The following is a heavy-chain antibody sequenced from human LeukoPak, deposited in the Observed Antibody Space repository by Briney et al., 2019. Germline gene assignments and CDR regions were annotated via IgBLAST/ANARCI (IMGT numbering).Heavy chain of an antibody. CDR2: FYISGGT. CDR3: ARGYSSGWNGRVAFDP. J-gene: IGHJ5*02. V-gene: IGHV4-59*02. Sequence: SETLSLTCSVSGGSVSSCYWNWIRHPPAQGLERIGVFYISGGTHYNPSLKSRVTISLDTSKSQVSLNLNSVTAADTAVYYCARGYSSGWNGRVAFDPWGQGTLVTVSS. CDR1: GGSVSSCY. D-gene: IGHD6-19*01.